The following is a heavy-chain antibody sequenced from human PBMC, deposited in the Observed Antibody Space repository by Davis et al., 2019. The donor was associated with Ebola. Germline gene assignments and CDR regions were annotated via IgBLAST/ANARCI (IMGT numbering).Heavy chain of an antibody. Sequence: ASVKVSCKASGYTFTGYYMHWVRQAPGQGLEWMGWISAYNGNTNYAQKLQGRVTMTTDTSTSTAYMELRSPRSDDTAVYYCARDVISSPFDYWGQGTLVTVSS. CDR3: ARDVISSPFDY. J-gene: IGHJ4*02. V-gene: IGHV1-18*04. CDR1: GYTFTGYY. CDR2: ISAYNGNT.